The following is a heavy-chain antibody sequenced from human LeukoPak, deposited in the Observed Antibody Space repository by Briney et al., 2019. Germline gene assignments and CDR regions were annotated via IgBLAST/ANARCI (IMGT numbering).Heavy chain of an antibody. V-gene: IGHV3-30*18. D-gene: IGHD3-22*01. CDR3: AKTPRPKYDTDGYYDY. CDR1: GFTFRTYG. J-gene: IGHJ4*02. CDR2: MTYDGSNK. Sequence: GGSLRLSCAASGFTFRTYGMHWVRQAPGKGLEWVAVMTYDGSNKYYADSVKGRFTISRDISKNTLFLQMNSLGAEDTAVYYCAKTPRPKYDTDGYYDYWGQGTLVTVSS.